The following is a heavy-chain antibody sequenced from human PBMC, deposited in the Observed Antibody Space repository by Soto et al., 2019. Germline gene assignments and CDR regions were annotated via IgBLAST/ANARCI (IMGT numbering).Heavy chain of an antibody. Sequence: PGGPRRLSWAASGFTFSSYAVSWVRQAPGKGLEWVSAISGSGGGTDYADSVKGRFTISRDNSKNTLYLQMNSLRAEDTAVYYCAKVGFLTGYFDYFDYWGQGTLVTVSS. V-gene: IGHV3-23*01. J-gene: IGHJ4*02. CDR3: AKVGFLTGYFDYFDY. CDR1: GFTFSSYA. D-gene: IGHD3-9*01. CDR2: ISGSGGGT.